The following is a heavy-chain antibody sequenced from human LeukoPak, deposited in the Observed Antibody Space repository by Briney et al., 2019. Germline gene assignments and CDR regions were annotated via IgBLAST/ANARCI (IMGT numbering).Heavy chain of an antibody. CDR1: GFTPNY. Sequence: GGSLRLSCAVSGFTPNYMSWVRQAPGQGLEWVSVIYSCDSTYYADSVKGRFTISRAISKNTLYLQMNSLRPEDTAVYHCARDLWDATGYWGQGTLVTVSS. CDR3: ARDLWDATGY. D-gene: IGHD1-14*01. V-gene: IGHV3-66*03. CDR2: IYSCDST. J-gene: IGHJ4*02.